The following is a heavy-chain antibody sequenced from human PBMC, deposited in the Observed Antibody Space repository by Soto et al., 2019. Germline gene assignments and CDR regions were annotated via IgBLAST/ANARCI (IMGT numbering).Heavy chain of an antibody. V-gene: IGHV4-59*01. D-gene: IGHD5-12*01. CDR3: ASRDGYTDAFDI. J-gene: IGHJ3*02. Sequence: SETLSLTCTVSGGSISSYYWSWIRQPPGKGREWIGYIYYSGSTNYNPSLKSRVTISVDTSKNQFSLKLSSVTDADPAVYYCASRDGYTDAFDIWGQGTMVTVSS. CDR2: IYYSGST. CDR1: GGSISSYY.